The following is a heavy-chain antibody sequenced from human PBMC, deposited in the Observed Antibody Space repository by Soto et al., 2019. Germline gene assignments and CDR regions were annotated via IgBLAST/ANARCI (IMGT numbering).Heavy chain of an antibody. Sequence: QVQLVQSGAEVKKPGSSVKVSCKASGGTFSSYAISWVRQAPGQGLEWMGGIIPIFGTANYAQKFQGRVTITADESTSTAFMELIRLRSEDTAVYYCSNGLKYYSYGMDVWGQGTTVTVSS. V-gene: IGHV1-69*01. D-gene: IGHD2-8*01. J-gene: IGHJ6*02. CDR1: GGTFSSYA. CDR2: IIPIFGTA. CDR3: SNGLKYYSYGMDV.